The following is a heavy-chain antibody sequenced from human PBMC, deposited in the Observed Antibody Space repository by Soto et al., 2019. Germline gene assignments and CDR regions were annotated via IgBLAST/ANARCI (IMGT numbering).Heavy chain of an antibody. D-gene: IGHD3-16*01. CDR2: VHSSGST. CDR1: GGSLSPDY. V-gene: IGHV4-4*08. CDR3: LRGRG. Sequence: QVQLQESGPGLVKPSETLSLTCTVSGGSLSPDYWSWVRQPPGRGLEWIGYVHSSGSTDFNPSLPRCSVTPPTPHTPTATASQVALCPRSTGVVLLLRGRGRGR. J-gene: IGHJ2*01.